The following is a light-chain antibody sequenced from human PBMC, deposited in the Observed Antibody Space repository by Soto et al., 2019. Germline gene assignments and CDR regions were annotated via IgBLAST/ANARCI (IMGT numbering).Light chain of an antibody. CDR3: QQRNIWPPVT. Sequence: PGERATLCCRASPSVANFVAWYQQKPGQAPRLLIYGAFNRATGIPARFSGSGSGTDFTLTISSLEPEDSAVYYCQQRNIWPPVTFGHGTRLEI. CDR2: GAF. V-gene: IGKV3-11*01. J-gene: IGKJ5*01. CDR1: PSVANF.